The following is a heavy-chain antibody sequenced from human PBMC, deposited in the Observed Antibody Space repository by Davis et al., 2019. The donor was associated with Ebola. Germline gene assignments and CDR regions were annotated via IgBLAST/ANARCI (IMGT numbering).Heavy chain of an antibody. CDR2: IAATGDHI. CDR1: GFTFSNYA. V-gene: IGHV3-48*02. Sequence: GESLKISCAASGFTFSNYAMYWVRQAPGKGLEWVSHIAATGDHISYADFVEGRLIISRDNAKNSLYLQMNSLRDEDTAVYFCARRILSPSRGGMDVWGRGTTVIVSS. J-gene: IGHJ6*02. CDR3: ARRILSPSRGGMDV. D-gene: IGHD2/OR15-2a*01.